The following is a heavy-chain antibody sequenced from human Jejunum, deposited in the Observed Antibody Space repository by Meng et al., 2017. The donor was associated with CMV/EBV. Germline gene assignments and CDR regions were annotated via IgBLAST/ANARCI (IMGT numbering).Heavy chain of an antibody. Sequence: FTFSSYWMSWVRQAPGKGLEWVADIKQDGSEKYYVDSVKGRFTISRDNANNSLYLQMNSLRAEDTAEYYCARNPVTNRRGSHFDYWGQGTLVTVSS. J-gene: IGHJ4*02. CDR2: IKQDGSEK. CDR3: ARNPVTNRRGSHFDY. D-gene: IGHD4-17*01. CDR1: FTFSSYW. V-gene: IGHV3-7*01.